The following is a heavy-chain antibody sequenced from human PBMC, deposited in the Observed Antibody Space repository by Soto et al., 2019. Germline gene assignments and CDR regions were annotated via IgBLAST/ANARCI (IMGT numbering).Heavy chain of an antibody. Sequence: SETLSLTCTVSGGSISSYYWSWIRQPPGKGLEWIGYIYYSGSTNYNPSLKSRVTISVDTSKSQFSLKLSSVTAADTAVYYCARYFGVAAAGPFDFWGQGTLVTVSS. J-gene: IGHJ4*02. V-gene: IGHV4-59*12. CDR3: ARYFGVAAAGPFDF. CDR1: GGSISSYY. D-gene: IGHD6-13*01. CDR2: IYYSGST.